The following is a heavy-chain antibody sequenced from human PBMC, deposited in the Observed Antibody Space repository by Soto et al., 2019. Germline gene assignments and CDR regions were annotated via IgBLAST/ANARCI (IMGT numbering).Heavy chain of an antibody. CDR1: GFTVSSNY. J-gene: IGHJ4*02. Sequence: EVQVVESGGGLVQPGGSLRLSCAASGFTVSSNYMSWVRQAPGKGLEWVSVIYSGGSIEYADSVKDRFTSSRDNSKNTLYLQMNSLRADDTAVYYCATGQWPPLGYWGQGTLVTVSS. CDR2: IYSGGSI. D-gene: IGHD6-19*01. V-gene: IGHV3-66*01. CDR3: ATGQWPPLGY.